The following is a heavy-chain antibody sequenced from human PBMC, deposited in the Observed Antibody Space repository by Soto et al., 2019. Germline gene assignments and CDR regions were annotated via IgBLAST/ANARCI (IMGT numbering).Heavy chain of an antibody. CDR2: IIPIFGTA. V-gene: IGHV1-69*01. CDR1: GGTFSSYA. Sequence: QVQLVQSGAEVKKPGSSVKVSCKASGGTFSSYAISWVRQAPGQGLEWMGGIIPIFGTANYAQKFQGRVTITADESTSTAYMERSSLRSEDTAVYYCARAKSYSSSCYDAFDIWGQGTMVTVSS. D-gene: IGHD6-13*01. CDR3: ARAKSYSSSCYDAFDI. J-gene: IGHJ3*02.